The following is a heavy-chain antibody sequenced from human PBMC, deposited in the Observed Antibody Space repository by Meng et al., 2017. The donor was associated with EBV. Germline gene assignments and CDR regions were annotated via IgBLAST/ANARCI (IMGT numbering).Heavy chain of an antibody. V-gene: IGHV1-18*01. J-gene: IGHJ4*02. CDR2: ISAYKGNT. Sequence: VLWGQVGGGGRRRGTLGEAACKSSGYSVTSVGIGWARQARGQGIGWVGWISAYKGNTNNAQKLQGRVTMTTDTSTSTAYMELRSLRSDDTAVYYCARGLDYFDYWGQGTLVTVSS. D-gene: IGHD3-16*01. CDR1: GYSVTSVG. CDR3: ARGLDYFDY.